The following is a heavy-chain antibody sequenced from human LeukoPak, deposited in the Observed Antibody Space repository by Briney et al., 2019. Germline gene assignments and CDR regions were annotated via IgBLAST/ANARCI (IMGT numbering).Heavy chain of an antibody. D-gene: IGHD3-22*01. J-gene: IGHJ5*02. V-gene: IGHV1-18*01. CDR3: ARDPNYDGSAFYPNWFDP. CDR1: GYTFTSYG. Sequence: ASVKVSCKASGYTFTSYGITWVRQAPGQGLEWMGWISAYNGNTNYAQKLPGRVTMTTDTSTTTAYMELRSLRSDDTAVYYCARDPNYDGSAFYPNWFDPWGQGTLVTVSS. CDR2: ISAYNGNT.